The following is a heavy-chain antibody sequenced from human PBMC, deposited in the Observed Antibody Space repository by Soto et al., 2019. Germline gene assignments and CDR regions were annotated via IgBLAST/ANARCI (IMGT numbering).Heavy chain of an antibody. D-gene: IGHD1-26*01. CDR2: ISGSGGST. CDR1: GFPFNSYA. CDR3: AKDRIGSYSSFDY. J-gene: IGHJ4*02. Sequence: EVQLLESGGGLVQPGGSLRLSCAASGFPFNSYAMSWVRQAPGKGLEWVSIISGSGGSTYYTDSVKGRFIVSRDNYKNTLYLQMNSLRADDTAIYYCAKDRIGSYSSFDYWGQGTLVTVSS. V-gene: IGHV3-23*01.